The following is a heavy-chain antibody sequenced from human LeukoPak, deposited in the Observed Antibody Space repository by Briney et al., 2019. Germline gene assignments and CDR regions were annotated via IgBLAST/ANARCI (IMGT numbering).Heavy chain of an antibody. Sequence: GGSLRLSCAASGFTFDDYGMRWVRQAPGKGLEWVSGINWNGGSTGYADSVKGRFTISRDNAKNSLYLQMNSLRAEDTALYYCARGGCSSASCPYYYYYYMDVWGKGTTVTVSS. D-gene: IGHD2-2*01. V-gene: IGHV3-20*04. J-gene: IGHJ6*03. CDR2: INWNGGST. CDR1: GFTFDDYG. CDR3: ARGGCSSASCPYYYYYYMDV.